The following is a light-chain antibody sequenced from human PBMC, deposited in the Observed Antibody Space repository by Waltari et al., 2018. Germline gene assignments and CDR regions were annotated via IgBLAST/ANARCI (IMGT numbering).Light chain of an antibody. CDR1: SRDVGRSIY. J-gene: IGLJ1*01. CDR2: EAT. Sequence: QSALTQPASVSGSPGQSVTIPCPGTSRDVGRSIYVPWYQQQPDKAPRLIIYEATKWPSGVSNRFSGSKSGNTASLTISGLQAEDEADYYCSSYTSISTFVFGSGTKVTVL. CDR3: SSYTSISTFV. V-gene: IGLV2-14*01.